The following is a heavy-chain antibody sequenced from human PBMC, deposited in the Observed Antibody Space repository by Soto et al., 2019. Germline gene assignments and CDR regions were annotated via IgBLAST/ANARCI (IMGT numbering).Heavy chain of an antibody. CDR3: AREGDDRHFFFDS. CDR1: GRSRISYY. Sequence: QLQESGPGLVKPSETLSLTCNVSGRSRISYYWSWIRQPAGKGLEWIGRVYTGGNTNYNPSLKSRVTMSVDTSKSQFSLNLTSVTAADTAVYYCAREGDDRHFFFDSWGQGTLVTVSS. D-gene: IGHD3-3*02. J-gene: IGHJ4*02. V-gene: IGHV4-4*07. CDR2: VYTGGNT.